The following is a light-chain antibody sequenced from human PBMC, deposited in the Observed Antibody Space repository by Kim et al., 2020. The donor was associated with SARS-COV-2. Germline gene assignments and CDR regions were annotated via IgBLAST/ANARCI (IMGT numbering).Light chain of an antibody. CDR2: YTS. J-gene: IGLJ2*01. V-gene: IGLV3-21*04. Sequence: APDTAARIPCGVTNIGGKNVRWYQQKPGQAPVLVKFYTSDRPSGLPARISASNSGNAATLTLSGVDAGDEADYYCQVWDTSTDHVVFGGGTQLTVL. CDR1: NIGGKN. CDR3: QVWDTSTDHVV.